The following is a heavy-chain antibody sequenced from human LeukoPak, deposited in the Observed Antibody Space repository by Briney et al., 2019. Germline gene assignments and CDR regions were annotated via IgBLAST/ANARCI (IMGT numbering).Heavy chain of an antibody. V-gene: IGHV1-8*01. CDR3: AREFYGSGSYYKNWFDP. J-gene: IGHJ5*02. CDR2: MNPNSGNT. D-gene: IGHD3-10*01. CDR1: GYTFTSYD. Sequence: ASVKVSCKASGYTFTSYDINWVRQATGQGLEWMGWMNPNSGNTGYAQKFQGRVTMTRDTSTSTVYMELSSLRSEDTAVYYCAREFYGSGSYYKNWFDPWGQGTLVTVSS.